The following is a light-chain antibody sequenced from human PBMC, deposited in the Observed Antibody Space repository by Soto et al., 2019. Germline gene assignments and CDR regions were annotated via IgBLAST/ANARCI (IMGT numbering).Light chain of an antibody. CDR2: RND. J-gene: IGLJ2*01. CDR3: AAWDDSLSGPV. Sequence: QSVLTQPPSASGTPGQRVIISCSGSSSNIGRDTVNWYRQFPGTAPKLLIYRNDQRPAGVPDRFSGSKSGTSASLAITGLRPEDEADYYCAAWDDSLSGPVFGGGTKLTVL. V-gene: IGLV1-44*01. CDR1: SSNIGRDT.